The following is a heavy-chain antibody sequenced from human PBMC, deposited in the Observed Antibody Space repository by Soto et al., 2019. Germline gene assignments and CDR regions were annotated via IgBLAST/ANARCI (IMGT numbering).Heavy chain of an antibody. J-gene: IGHJ3*02. CDR1: GFTFSDYY. CDR3: ARTLRYFDWSVPDAFDI. V-gene: IGHV3-11*01. Sequence: QVQLVESGGGLVKPGGSLRLSCAASGFTFSDYYMSWIRQAPGKGLEWVSYISSSSSTIYYADSVKGRFTISRDNAKNSLYLQMNSLRVEDTAVYYCARTLRYFDWSVPDAFDIWGQGTMVTVSS. D-gene: IGHD3-9*01. CDR2: ISSSSSTI.